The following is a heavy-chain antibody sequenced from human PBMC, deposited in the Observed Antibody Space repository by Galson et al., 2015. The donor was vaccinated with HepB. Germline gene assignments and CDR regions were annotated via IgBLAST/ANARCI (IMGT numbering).Heavy chain of an antibody. J-gene: IGHJ4*02. CDR2: INPIFGTA. CDR1: GGTFSSYA. Sequence: SVKVSCKASGGTFSSYAISWVRQAPGQGLEWMGGINPIFGTANYAQKFQGRVTITADESTSTAYMELSSLRSEDTAVYYCAREGLDVVPAAALLPFDYWGQGTLVTVSS. D-gene: IGHD2-2*01. V-gene: IGHV1-69*13. CDR3: AREGLDVVPAAALLPFDY.